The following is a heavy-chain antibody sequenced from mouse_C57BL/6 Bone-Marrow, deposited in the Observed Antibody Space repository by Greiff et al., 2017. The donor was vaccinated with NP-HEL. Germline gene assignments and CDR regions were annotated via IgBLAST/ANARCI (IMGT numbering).Heavy chain of an antibody. V-gene: IGHV5-4*01. Sequence: EVQLQESGGGLVKPGGSLKLSCAASGFTFSSYAMSWVRQTPEKRLEWVATISDGGSYTYYPDNVKGRFTISRDNAKNNLYLQMSHLKSEDTAMYYCARDPWFAYWGQGTLVTVSA. J-gene: IGHJ3*01. CDR1: GFTFSSYA. CDR3: ARDPWFAY. CDR2: ISDGGSYT.